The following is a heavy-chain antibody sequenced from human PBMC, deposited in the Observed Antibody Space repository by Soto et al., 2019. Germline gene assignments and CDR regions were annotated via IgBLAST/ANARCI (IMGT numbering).Heavy chain of an antibody. V-gene: IGHV3-49*04. J-gene: IGHJ4*02. CDR3: TRVVKFDY. D-gene: IGHD2-21*01. CDR2: IRSEANGGTT. CDR1: GFTFADYT. Sequence: PGGSLRLSCTGSGFTFADYTMSWVRQAPGKGLEWVGLIRSEANGGTTHYAASVHGGFIISRDDSRGIAFLQMNNLKSEDTAVYYCTRVVKFDYWGQGTLVTVSS.